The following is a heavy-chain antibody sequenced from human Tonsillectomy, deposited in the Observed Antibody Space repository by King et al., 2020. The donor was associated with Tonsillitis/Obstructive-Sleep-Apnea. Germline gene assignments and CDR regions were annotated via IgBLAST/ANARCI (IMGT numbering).Heavy chain of an antibody. Sequence: VQLVESGGGVVQPGRSLRLSCAASGFTFSSYGMHWVRQAPGKGLEWVAVISYDGSNKYYADSVKGRFTISRDNSKNTLYLQMNIRRAEETAVYYCAKDLGYCSSTSCSRGDAFDIWGQGTMVTVSS. CDR2: ISYDGSNK. D-gene: IGHD2-2*01. J-gene: IGHJ3*02. CDR1: GFTFSSYG. V-gene: IGHV3-30*18. CDR3: AKDLGYCSSTSCSRGDAFDI.